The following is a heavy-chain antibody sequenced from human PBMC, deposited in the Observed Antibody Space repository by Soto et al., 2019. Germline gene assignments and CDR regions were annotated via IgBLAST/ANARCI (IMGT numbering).Heavy chain of an antibody. CDR2: IFSNDEK. D-gene: IGHD2-2*01. Sequence: QVTLKESGPVLVKPTETLTLTCTVSGFSLSNARMGVSWIRQPPGKALEWLAHIFSNDEKSYSTSLKSRLTISKDTSKSQVVLTMTNMDPVDTATYYCARMIVVVPAASRIYGMDVWGQGTTVTVSS. J-gene: IGHJ6*02. V-gene: IGHV2-26*01. CDR3: ARMIVVVPAASRIYGMDV. CDR1: GFSLSNARMG.